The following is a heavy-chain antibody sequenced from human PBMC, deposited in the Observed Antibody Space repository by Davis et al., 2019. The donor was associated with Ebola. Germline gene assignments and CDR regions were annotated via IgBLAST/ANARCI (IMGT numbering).Heavy chain of an antibody. CDR1: GFTFRSYW. J-gene: IGHJ4*02. V-gene: IGHV3-7*03. CDR2: INQDGSEP. CDR3: VRFFVDL. Sequence: GGSLRLSCAASGFTFRSYWMGWVRQAPGKGLEWVANINQDGSEPKYVDSVKGRFTISRDNAKNSLFLQMNNLRAEDTATYYCVRFFVDLWGQGALVTVSS.